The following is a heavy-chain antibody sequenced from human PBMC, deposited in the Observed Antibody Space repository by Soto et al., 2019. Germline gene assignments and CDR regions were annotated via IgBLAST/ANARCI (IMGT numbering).Heavy chain of an antibody. CDR2: ISSDGTNK. J-gene: IGHJ3*02. Sequence: GGSLRLSCAASGLTFNYYDIHWVRQAPGKGLEWVAVISSDGTNKYYVESVKGRFATSRDNSKSTLYLLMNTLRTEDTALYYCAIIHSGSFVFDIWGQGTMVTVSS. V-gene: IGHV3-30*03. D-gene: IGHD1-26*01. CDR3: AIIHSGSFVFDI. CDR1: GLTFNYYD.